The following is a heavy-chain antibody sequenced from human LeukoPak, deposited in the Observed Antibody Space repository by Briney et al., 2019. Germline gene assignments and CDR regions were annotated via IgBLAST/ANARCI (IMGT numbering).Heavy chain of an antibody. D-gene: IGHD6-19*01. V-gene: IGHV1-69*05. J-gene: IGHJ3*02. CDR2: IIPIFGTA. Sequence: SVKVSCKASGGTFSSYAISWVRQAPGQGLEWMGRIIPIFGTANYAQKFQGRVTITTDESTSTAHMELSSLRSEDTAVYYCARDLYSSGWYDAFDIWGQGTMVTVSS. CDR3: ARDLYSSGWYDAFDI. CDR1: GGTFSSYA.